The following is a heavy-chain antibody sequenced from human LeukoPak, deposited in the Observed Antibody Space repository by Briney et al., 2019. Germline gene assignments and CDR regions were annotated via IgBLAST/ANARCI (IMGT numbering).Heavy chain of an antibody. V-gene: IGHV3-74*01. CDR2: INSDGINT. CDR3: ARDLGQYYDTSDNWFDP. CDR1: GFTFSNYW. J-gene: IGHJ5*02. D-gene: IGHD3-22*01. Sequence: PGGSLRLSCAASGFTFSNYWMRWVRQAPGKGLVWVSRINSDGINTSYADSVKGRFTSSRDNAKNTLNLQMNSLRAEDTAVYYCARDLGQYYDTSDNWFDPWGQGTLVTVSS.